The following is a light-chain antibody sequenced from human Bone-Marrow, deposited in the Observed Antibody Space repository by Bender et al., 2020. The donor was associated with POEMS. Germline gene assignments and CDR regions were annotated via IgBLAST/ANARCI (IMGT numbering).Light chain of an antibody. CDR2: SNY. Sequence: QSVLTQPTSASGTPGQSVIISCSGTDSNFGGNNVNWYQHLPGTAPRLVVYSNYQRPSGVPARFSGSKSGTSASLAISDIQSEDEAEYHCQAWDRSIVVFGGGTKLTVL. J-gene: IGLJ2*01. CDR1: DSNFGGNN. CDR3: QAWDRSIVV. V-gene: IGLV1-44*01.